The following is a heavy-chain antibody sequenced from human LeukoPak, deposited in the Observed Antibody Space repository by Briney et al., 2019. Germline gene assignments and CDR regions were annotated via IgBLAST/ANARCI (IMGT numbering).Heavy chain of an antibody. D-gene: IGHD5-12*01. CDR1: GFTFSSYA. CDR2: ISGSGGST. J-gene: IGHJ4*02. CDR3: ARDHSDSGYDLVDY. V-gene: IGHV3-23*01. Sequence: GGSLRLSCAASGFTFSSYAMSWVRQAPGKGLEWVSAISGSGGSTYYADSVKGRFTISRDNSKNTLYLQMNSLRAEDTAVYYCARDHSDSGYDLVDYWGQGTLVTVSS.